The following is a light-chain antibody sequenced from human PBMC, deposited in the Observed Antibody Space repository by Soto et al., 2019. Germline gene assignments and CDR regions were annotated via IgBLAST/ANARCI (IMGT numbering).Light chain of an antibody. CDR1: QSISSW. J-gene: IGKJ1*01. CDR3: QQYNSYWT. CDR2: DAS. V-gene: IGKV1-5*01. Sequence: QSPSTLSASVGDRVTITCRASQSISSWLAWYQQKPGKAPKLLIYDASSLESGVPSRFSGSGSGTEFTLTISALQPDDFATYYCQQYNSYWTFGQGTKV.